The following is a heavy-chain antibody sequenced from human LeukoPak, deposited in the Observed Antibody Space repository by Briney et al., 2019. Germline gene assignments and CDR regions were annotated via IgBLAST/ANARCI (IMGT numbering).Heavy chain of an antibody. D-gene: IGHD5-24*01. CDR2: IGISSGNT. V-gene: IGHV3-48*01. CDR3: ARDYKYAFDN. Sequence: GGSLRLSCAASGFTFSAYSMNWVRQAPGKGLEWISYIGISSGNTKYADSVKGRLTISGDKAKNSLYLQMNSLRVEDTAVYYCARDYKYAFDNWGQGTLVTVSS. CDR1: GFTFSAYS. J-gene: IGHJ4*02.